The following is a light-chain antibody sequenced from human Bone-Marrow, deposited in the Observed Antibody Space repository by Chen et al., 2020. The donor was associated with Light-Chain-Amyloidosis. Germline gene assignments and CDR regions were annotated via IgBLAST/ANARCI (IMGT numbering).Light chain of an antibody. CDR2: RNN. J-gene: IGLJ1*01. Sequence: SVLTQPHSASGTPGPRVLIPSSRASSNIGINYVHWYQHFPGAAPNLHINRNNQRPSGVPERFSASKSGTAAFLAISGLRSEDEADYYWAAWDGSLSGYVFGTGTKVIVL. V-gene: IGLV1-47*01. CDR1: SSNIGINY. CDR3: AAWDGSLSGYV.